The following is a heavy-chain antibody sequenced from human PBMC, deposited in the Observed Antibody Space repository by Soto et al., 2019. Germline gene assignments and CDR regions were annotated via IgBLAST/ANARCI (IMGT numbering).Heavy chain of an antibody. CDR1: GYTFTGHY. V-gene: IGHV1-2*02. CDR2: IGPESGAK. J-gene: IGHJ4*02. D-gene: IGHD2-2*01. Sequence: ASVKVSCKTSGYTFTGHYIHWVRQAPQQGPEWMGEIGPESGAKRYAESLRGRVTMTMDPSTPPVYMELRNLGPDDSSLFCWGRGRCGQILFFYGGRATPVTVS. CDR3: GRGRCGQILFFY.